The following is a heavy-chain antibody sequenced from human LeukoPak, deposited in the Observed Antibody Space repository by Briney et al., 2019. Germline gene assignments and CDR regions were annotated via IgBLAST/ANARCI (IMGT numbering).Heavy chain of an antibody. J-gene: IGHJ4*02. CDR1: GFTFSTYG. D-gene: IGHD3-22*01. CDR2: ISHTSDAI. Sequence: GGSLRLSCAASGFTFSTYGMNWVRQAPGKGLEWVSYISHTSDAIYYPDSVKGRFTISRDNAKNSLYLQMNSLRDEDTAVYYCARASPSGYGYWGQGTLVTVSS. V-gene: IGHV3-48*02. CDR3: ARASPSGYGY.